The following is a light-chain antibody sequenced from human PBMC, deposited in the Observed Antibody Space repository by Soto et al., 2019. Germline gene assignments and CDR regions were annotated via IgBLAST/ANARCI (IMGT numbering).Light chain of an antibody. V-gene: IGLV1-51*02. CDR1: SSNIGNNY. J-gene: IGLJ1*01. Sequence: QSVLTQPPSVSAAPGQKVTISCSGSSSNIGNNYVSWYQHLPGTAPKLLIYANNNRPSGIPDRFSGSKSGTSATLGITGLQTGDEADYYCGTWDSSLSAGVFGSGTKVTGL. CDR2: ANN. CDR3: GTWDSSLSAGV.